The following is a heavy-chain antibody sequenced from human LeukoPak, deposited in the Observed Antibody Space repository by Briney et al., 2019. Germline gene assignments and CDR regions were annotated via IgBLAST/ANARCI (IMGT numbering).Heavy chain of an antibody. CDR3: ARDPGYCSSTSCSRFDP. V-gene: IGHV4-61*02. D-gene: IGHD2-2*01. Sequence: SQTLSLTCTVSVGSISSGSYYWSWIRQPAGKGLEWIGRIYASGSTNYNPSLKSRVTISVDTSKNQFSLKLSSVTAADTAVYYCARDPGYCSSTSCSRFDPWGQGTLVTVSS. CDR2: IYASGST. J-gene: IGHJ5*02. CDR1: VGSISSGSYY.